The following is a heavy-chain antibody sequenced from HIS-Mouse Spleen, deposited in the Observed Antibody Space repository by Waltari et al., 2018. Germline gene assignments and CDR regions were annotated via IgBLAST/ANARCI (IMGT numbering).Heavy chain of an antibody. J-gene: IGHJ4*02. CDR1: GFTFSSYA. CDR3: ARDILTGDSQ. Sequence: QVQLVESGGGVVQPGRSLRLSCAASGFTFSSYAMHWVRQAPGKGLVWVAVISYDGSNKYYADSVKGRFTISRDNSKNTLYLQMNSLRAEDTAVYYCARDILTGDSQWGQGTLVTVSS. D-gene: IGHD7-27*01. V-gene: IGHV3-30-3*01. CDR2: ISYDGSNK.